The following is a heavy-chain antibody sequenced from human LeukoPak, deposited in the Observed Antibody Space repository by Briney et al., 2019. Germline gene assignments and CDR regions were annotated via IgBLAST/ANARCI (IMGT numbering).Heavy chain of an antibody. Sequence: TSETLSLTCTVSGGSISSYYWSWIRQPPGKGLEWIGYSYYSGSTNYNPSLKSRVTISVDTSKNQLSLKLSSVTAADTAVYYCARGRLDYGDYYFDYWGQGTLVTVSS. D-gene: IGHD4-17*01. CDR2: SYYSGST. CDR1: GGSISSYY. V-gene: IGHV4-59*12. J-gene: IGHJ4*02. CDR3: ARGRLDYGDYYFDY.